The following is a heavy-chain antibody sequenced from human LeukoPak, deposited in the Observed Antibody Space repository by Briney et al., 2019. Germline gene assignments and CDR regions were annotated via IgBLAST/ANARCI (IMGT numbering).Heavy chain of an antibody. J-gene: IGHJ4*02. CDR2: ISGRTGAT. Sequence: GGSQRLSCVASGFIFRDYAMNWVRQAPGKGLEWVATISGRTGATYYGDSVKGRFTISRDNSENTLYLQIDSLRVEDTALYYCTKRGTGGSGSHMDSWGQGILVTVPS. V-gene: IGHV3-23*01. CDR3: TKRGTGGSGSHMDS. CDR1: GFIFRDYA. D-gene: IGHD3-10*01.